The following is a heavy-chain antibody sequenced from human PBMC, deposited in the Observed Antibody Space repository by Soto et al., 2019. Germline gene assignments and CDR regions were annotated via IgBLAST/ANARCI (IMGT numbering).Heavy chain of an antibody. CDR2: ISNNSSVK. Sequence: PGGSLRLSCAVSGFTLSNYSINWVRQAPGKGLEWLSYISNNSSVKYYADSVKGRFTISRDNSQNTLYLQMNTLRAEDTAVYYCARWNVQHDSYGYFWGQGTLVTVSS. J-gene: IGHJ4*02. V-gene: IGHV3-48*01. CDR1: GFTLSNYS. D-gene: IGHD5-18*01. CDR3: ARWNVQHDSYGYF.